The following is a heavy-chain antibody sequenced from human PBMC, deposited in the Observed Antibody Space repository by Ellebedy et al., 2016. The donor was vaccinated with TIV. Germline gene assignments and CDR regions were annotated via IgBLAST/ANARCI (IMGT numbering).Heavy chain of an antibody. V-gene: IGHV3-7*01. Sequence: GESLKISXAASGFTFSSYWMSWVRQAPGKGLEWMANIKQDGSEKYYVDSVKGRFTISRDNAKNSLYLQMNSLRAEDTAVYYCARENFAVTINLFDPWGQGTLVTVSS. CDR3: ARENFAVTINLFDP. CDR2: IKQDGSEK. J-gene: IGHJ5*02. D-gene: IGHD4-17*01. CDR1: GFTFSSYW.